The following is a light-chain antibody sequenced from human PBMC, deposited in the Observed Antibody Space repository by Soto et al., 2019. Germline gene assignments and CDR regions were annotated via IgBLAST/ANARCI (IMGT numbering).Light chain of an antibody. Sequence: QSVLTQPPSASGSPGQSVTISCTGTSSDVGKYDYVSWFQHHPGKAPKLIIYEVSKRPSGVPDRFSGSKSGSTASLTVSGLQTEDEADYYCNSYVAGSNVFGTGTKVIV. CDR2: EVS. CDR1: SSDVGKYDY. J-gene: IGLJ1*01. V-gene: IGLV2-8*01. CDR3: NSYVAGSNV.